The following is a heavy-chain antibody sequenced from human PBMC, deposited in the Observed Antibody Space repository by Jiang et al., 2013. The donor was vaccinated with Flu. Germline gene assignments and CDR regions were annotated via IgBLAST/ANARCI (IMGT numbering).Heavy chain of an antibody. D-gene: IGHD3-10*01. V-gene: IGHV1-46*01. J-gene: IGHJ4*02. CDR2: NPSGGST. Sequence: NPSGGSTSYAQKFQGRVTMTRDTSTSTVYMELSSLRSEDTAVYYCARGTRDYYGSGSYYGAFDYWGQGTLVTVSS. CDR3: ARGTRDYYGSGSYYGAFDY.